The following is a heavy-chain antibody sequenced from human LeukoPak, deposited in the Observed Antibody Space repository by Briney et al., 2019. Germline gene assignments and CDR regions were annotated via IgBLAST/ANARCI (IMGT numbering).Heavy chain of an antibody. V-gene: IGHV3-49*04. CDR3: TRVSGWQYYFDY. Sequence: GGSLRLSCTASGFTFGGCAVSWVRQAPGKGLEWVGFIRSKAYGGTTEYAASVKGRFTISRDDSKSIAYLQMNGLKTEDTAVYYCTRVSGWQYYFDYWGQGTLVTVSS. CDR2: IRSKAYGGTT. J-gene: IGHJ4*02. CDR1: GFTFGGCA. D-gene: IGHD6-19*01.